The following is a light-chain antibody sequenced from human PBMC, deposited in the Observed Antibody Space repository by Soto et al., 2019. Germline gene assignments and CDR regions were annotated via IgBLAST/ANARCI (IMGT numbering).Light chain of an antibody. J-gene: IGKJ5*01. CDR2: DAS. CDR3: QQRTHWPLTT. Sequence: EIVLTQSPASLSLSPVGIATLSFMASQSVSNFLAWYQQKPVQAPRLLIYDASNRATGIPARFSGSGPGTDFTLTIRSLEPEDFAIYYCQQRTHWPLTTFGHGTRLEIK. CDR1: QSVSNF. V-gene: IGKV3-11*01.